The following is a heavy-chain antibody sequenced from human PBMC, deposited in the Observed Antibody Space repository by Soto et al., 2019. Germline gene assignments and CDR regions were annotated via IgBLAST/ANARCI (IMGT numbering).Heavy chain of an antibody. CDR2: IYSSGST. D-gene: IGHD3-3*01. V-gene: IGHV4-4*07. J-gene: IGHJ5*02. CDR3: ARGQRFSDWFDP. CDR1: GGAISTYY. Sequence: QVHLQESGPGLVKPSETLSLTCTVSGGAISTYYWTWIRQPAGKGLEWIGRIYSSGSTKYNPSLHSRVTMSLATSNNQFSLRLTSVTAADTAVYYCARGQRFSDWFDPWGQGTLVTVSS.